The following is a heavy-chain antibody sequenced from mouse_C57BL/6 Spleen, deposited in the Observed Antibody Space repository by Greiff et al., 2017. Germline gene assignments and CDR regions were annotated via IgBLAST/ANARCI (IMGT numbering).Heavy chain of an antibody. D-gene: IGHD1-1*01. V-gene: IGHV2-2*01. CDR3: ARGELLLRDYAMDY. CDR1: GFSLTSYG. J-gene: IGHJ4*01. Sequence: VKLMESGPGLVQPSQSLSITCTVSGFSLTSYGVHWVRQSPGKGLEWLGVIWSGGSTDYNAAFISRLSISKDNSKSQVFFKMNSLQADDTAIYXCARGELLLRDYAMDYWGQGTSVTVSS. CDR2: IWSGGST.